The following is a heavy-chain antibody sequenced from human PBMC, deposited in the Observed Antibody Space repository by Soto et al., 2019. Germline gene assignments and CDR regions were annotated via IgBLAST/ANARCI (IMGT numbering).Heavy chain of an antibody. CDR1: GFSFSTYG. CDR2: ISNDGSNK. D-gene: IGHD6-6*01. J-gene: IGHJ6*02. CDR3: AKVVRADSTSSNFYYYSGMDV. V-gene: IGHV3-30*18. Sequence: QVQMVESGGGVVQPGRSLRLSCAASGFSFSTYGMHWVRHAPGKGLEWMAVISNDGSNKYYADSVKGRFTISRDNSKDKLFLKMNRLRGEDTAVYYCAKVVRADSTSSNFYYYSGMDVWGQGTTVTVSS.